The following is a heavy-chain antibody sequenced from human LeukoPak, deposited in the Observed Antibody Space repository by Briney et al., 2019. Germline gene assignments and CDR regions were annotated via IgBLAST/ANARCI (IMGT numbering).Heavy chain of an antibody. CDR3: AKMGVVAARPGTFDY. D-gene: IGHD6-6*01. V-gene: IGHV3-13*01. Sequence: GGSLRLSCAASGFTFSSYDMHWVRQATGKGLEWVSAIGTAGDTYYPGSVKGRFTISRENAKNTLYLQMNSLRAEDTAVYYCAKMGVVAARPGTFDYWGQGTLVTVSS. CDR2: IGTAGDT. CDR1: GFTFSSYD. J-gene: IGHJ4*02.